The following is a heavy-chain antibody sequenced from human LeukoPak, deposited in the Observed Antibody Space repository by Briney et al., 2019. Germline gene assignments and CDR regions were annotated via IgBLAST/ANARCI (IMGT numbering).Heavy chain of an antibody. J-gene: IGHJ4*02. Sequence: GGSLRLSCAASGFTFSSYAMSWVRQAPGKGLEWVSAISGSGGSTYYADSVKGRFTISRDNSKNTLYLQMNSLRPEDTAVYYCAKGRAAAGNPYYFDYWGQGTLVTVSS. D-gene: IGHD6-13*01. CDR1: GFTFSSYA. V-gene: IGHV3-23*01. CDR3: AKGRAAAGNPYYFDY. CDR2: ISGSGGST.